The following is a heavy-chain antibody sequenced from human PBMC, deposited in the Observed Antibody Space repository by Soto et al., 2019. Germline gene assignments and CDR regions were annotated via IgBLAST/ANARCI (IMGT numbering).Heavy chain of an antibody. J-gene: IGHJ4*02. CDR3: ARDLPIPPLYGGSGAWGAPEFDY. Sequence: ASVKVSCKASGYTFTSYYMHWVRQAPGQGLEWMGIINPSGGSTSYAQKFQGRVTMTRDTSTSTVYMELSSLRSEDTAVYYCARDLPIPPLYGGSGAWGAPEFDYWGQGTLVTVSS. CDR1: GYTFTSYY. D-gene: IGHD5-12*01. V-gene: IGHV1-46*03. CDR2: INPSGGST.